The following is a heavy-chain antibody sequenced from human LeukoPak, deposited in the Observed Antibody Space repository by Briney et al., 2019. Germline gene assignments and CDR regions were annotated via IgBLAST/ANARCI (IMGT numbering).Heavy chain of an antibody. V-gene: IGHV4-59*12. D-gene: IGHD5-18*01. CDR2: IYYSGST. J-gene: IGHJ4*02. CDR1: SGSISSYY. Sequence: SETLSLTCTVSSGSISSYYWSWIRQPPGKGLEWIGYIYYSGSTNYNPSLKSRVTISGDTSKNQFSLKLSSVTAADTAVYYCARTAGWSYGFDYWGQGTLVTVSS. CDR3: ARTAGWSYGFDY.